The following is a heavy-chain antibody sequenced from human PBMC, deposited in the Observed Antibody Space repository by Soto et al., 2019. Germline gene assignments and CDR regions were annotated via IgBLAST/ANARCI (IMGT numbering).Heavy chain of an antibody. D-gene: IGHD3-10*01. J-gene: IGHJ5*02. CDR2: FDTEDGDT. CDR3: EKVRPLLHYYGSGRSFDP. V-gene: IGHV1-24*01. Sequence: ASAKVSCKVSGYAHAELSMHWMRHAPRKGLEWMGGFDTEDGDTIYEQKFKGRVTMTQDKSTDTAYMQLSSPTHEDTAVSYCEKVRPLLHYYGSGRSFDPWGQGTLVTVS. CDR1: GYAHAELS.